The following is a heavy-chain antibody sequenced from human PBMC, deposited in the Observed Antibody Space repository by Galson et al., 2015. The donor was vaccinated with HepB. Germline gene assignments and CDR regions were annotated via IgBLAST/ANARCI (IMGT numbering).Heavy chain of an antibody. Sequence: SVKVSCKASGGTFSSYTISWVRQAPGQGLEWMGRIIPIPGIANYAQKFQGRVTITADKSTSTAYMELSSLRSEDTAVYYCASIWQASNAFDIWGQGTMVTVSS. CDR2: IIPIPGIA. D-gene: IGHD3-16*01. CDR3: ASIWQASNAFDI. CDR1: GGTFSSYT. V-gene: IGHV1-69*02. J-gene: IGHJ3*02.